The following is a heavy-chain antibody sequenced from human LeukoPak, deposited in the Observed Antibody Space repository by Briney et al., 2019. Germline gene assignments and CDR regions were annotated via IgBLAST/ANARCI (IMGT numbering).Heavy chain of an antibody. CDR1: GFTFSSYW. Sequence: PGGSLRLSCAASGFTFSSYWMSWVRQAPGKGLEWVANIKQDGSEKYYVDSVKGRFTISRDNAQNSLYLQMNSLRAEDTAVYYCARDLSKSTIFGVVITSFDYWGQGTLVTVSS. D-gene: IGHD3-3*01. CDR2: IKQDGSEK. V-gene: IGHV3-7*01. J-gene: IGHJ4*02. CDR3: ARDLSKSTIFGVVITSFDY.